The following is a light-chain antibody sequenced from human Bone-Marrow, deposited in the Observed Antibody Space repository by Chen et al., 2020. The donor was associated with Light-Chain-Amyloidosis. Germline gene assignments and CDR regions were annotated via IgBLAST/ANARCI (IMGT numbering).Light chain of an antibody. CDR1: QDISTS. CDR3: QQLSRYPVT. Sequence: IQLTQSPSSLSASVGDRVTITCRASQDISTSLAWYQQKPGEAPTLLLYAASTLQSGVPSRFRGSGSGTDFTLTISSLQPEDFATFYGQQLSRYPVTFGQGTRLDIK. V-gene: IGKV1-9*01. CDR2: AAS. J-gene: IGKJ5*01.